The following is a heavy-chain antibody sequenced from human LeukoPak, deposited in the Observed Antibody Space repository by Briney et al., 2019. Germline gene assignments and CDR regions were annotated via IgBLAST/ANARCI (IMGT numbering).Heavy chain of an antibody. V-gene: IGHV3-9*03. Sequence: GGSLRLSCVASGFTFDDYAMHWVRQIPGKGLEWVSGISWNSGTINYGDSVKGRFTISRDNAKNSLYLQMTNLRAEDMALYFCVKDGCGGDCYFDYWGRGTLVSVSS. J-gene: IGHJ4*02. CDR2: ISWNSGTI. CDR1: GFTFDDYA. CDR3: VKDGCGGDCYFDY. D-gene: IGHD2-21*02.